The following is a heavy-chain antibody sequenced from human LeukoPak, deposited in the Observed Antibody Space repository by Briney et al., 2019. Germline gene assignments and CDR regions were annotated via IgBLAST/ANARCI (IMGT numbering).Heavy chain of an antibody. V-gene: IGHV1-2*04. D-gene: IGHD3-9*01. CDR2: INPNSGGT. CDR1: GYTFTGYY. Sequence: ASVKVSCKASGYTFTGYYMHWVRQAPGQGLEWMGWINPNSGGTNYAQKFQGWVTMTRDTSISTAYMELSRLRSDDTAVYYCARDDRYTYDILTGYPNYFDYLGQGTLVTVSS. J-gene: IGHJ4*01. CDR3: ARDDRYTYDILTGYPNYFDY.